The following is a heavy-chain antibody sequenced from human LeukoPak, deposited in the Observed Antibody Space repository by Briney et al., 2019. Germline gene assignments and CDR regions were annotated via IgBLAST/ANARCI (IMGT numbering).Heavy chain of an antibody. D-gene: IGHD2-2*03. J-gene: IGHJ6*03. CDR3: ARDMDPYYYYYMDV. CDR1: GYTFTGYY. Sequence: VASVKVSCKASGYTFTGYYMHWVRQAPGQGLEWMGWINPNSGGTNYAQKFQGRVTMTRDTSISTAYMELSRLRSDDTAVYYCARDMDPYYYYYMDVWGKGTTVTVSS. CDR2: INPNSGGT. V-gene: IGHV1-2*02.